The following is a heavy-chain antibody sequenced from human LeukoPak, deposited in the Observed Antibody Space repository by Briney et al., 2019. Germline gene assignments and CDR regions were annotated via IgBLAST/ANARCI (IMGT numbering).Heavy chain of an antibody. J-gene: IGHJ4*02. D-gene: IGHD6-13*01. Sequence: SETLSLTCMVSGGSLSSSSYYWGWVRQPPGKGREWIGSIYYSGSTYSHPSLNSRVTISVHTSNTQFSLTLSSVTAADTAVYYCARLVTGIAAAGIDYWGQGTLVTVSS. CDR2: IYYSGST. CDR1: GGSLSSSSYY. V-gene: IGHV4-39*01. CDR3: ARLVTGIAAAGIDY.